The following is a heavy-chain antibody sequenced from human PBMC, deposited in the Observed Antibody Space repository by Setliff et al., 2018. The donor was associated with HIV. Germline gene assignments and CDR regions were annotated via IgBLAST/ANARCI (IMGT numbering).Heavy chain of an antibody. CDR1: GDSISSGNYY. CDR3: ARIDPGKYWSSDY. D-gene: IGHD2-8*02. CDR2: IYSTGST. V-gene: IGHV4-61*02. J-gene: IGHJ4*02. Sequence: SETLSLTCTFSGDSISSGNYYWSWIRQPAGKGLEWIGRIYSTGSTNYNPSLKSRVTMSVDRSNNQFSLELTSVTAADTAVYYCARIDPGKYWSSDYWGPGTLVTVSS.